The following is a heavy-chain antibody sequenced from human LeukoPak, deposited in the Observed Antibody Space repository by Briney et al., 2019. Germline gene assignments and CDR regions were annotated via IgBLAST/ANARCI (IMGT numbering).Heavy chain of an antibody. CDR2: ISWNSGSI. V-gene: IGHV3-9*03. Sequence: LGGSLRLSCEASGFSFGTFGMTWVRQAPGKGLEWVSGISWNSGSIGYADSVKGRFTISRDNAKNSLYLQMNSLRAEDMALYYCARESTGFDYWGQGTLVTVSS. D-gene: IGHD3-10*01. CDR1: GFSFGTFG. CDR3: ARESTGFDY. J-gene: IGHJ4*02.